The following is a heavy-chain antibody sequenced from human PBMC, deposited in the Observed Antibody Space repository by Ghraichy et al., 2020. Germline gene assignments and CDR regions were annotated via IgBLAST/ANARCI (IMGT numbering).Heavy chain of an antibody. V-gene: IGHV3-15*01. J-gene: IGHJ3*01. CDR2: IKSKAVGGAT. CDR1: GFIFSNTW. D-gene: IGHD2-2*01. CDR3: TTDATRWPYAGSTYHDAFHL. Sequence: GGSLRLSCAASGFIFSNTWISWVRQAPGKGLEWVGGIKSKAVGGATDYAAPVKGRFSISRDDSENTLYLQMNSLKTEDTALYYCTTDATRWPYAGSTYHDAFHLWGQGTMVTVSS.